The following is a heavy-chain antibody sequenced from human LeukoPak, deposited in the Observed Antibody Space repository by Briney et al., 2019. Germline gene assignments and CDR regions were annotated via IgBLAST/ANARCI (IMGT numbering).Heavy chain of an antibody. CDR3: ARAGYSSSWYYFDY. CDR2: ISSSSSYI. J-gene: IGHJ4*02. CDR1: GFTFSSYS. V-gene: IGHV3-21*01. Sequence: PGGSLRLSCAASGFTFSSYSMNWVRQAPGKGLEWVSSISSSSSYIYYADSVKGRFTISRDNARNSLYLQMNSLRAEDTAVYYCARAGYSSSWYYFDYWGQGTLVTVSS. D-gene: IGHD6-13*01.